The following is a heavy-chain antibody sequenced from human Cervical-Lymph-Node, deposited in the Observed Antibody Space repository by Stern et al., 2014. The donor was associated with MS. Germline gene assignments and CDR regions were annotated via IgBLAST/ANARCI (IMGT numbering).Heavy chain of an antibody. J-gene: IGHJ6*02. CDR1: GFTFINYN. CDR3: ARSQLYDSGTSHYYYGMDI. Sequence: EVQLEESGGGLVEPGGSLRLSCAASGFTFINYNMNWVRQAPGKGLEWVSSISSSSSSVYYADSVRGRFTISRDNAKKSLYLQMNSLRAEDTAVYYCARSQLYDSGTSHYYYGMDIWGQGTTVTVSS. CDR2: ISSSSSSV. V-gene: IGHV3-21*01. D-gene: IGHD3-10*01.